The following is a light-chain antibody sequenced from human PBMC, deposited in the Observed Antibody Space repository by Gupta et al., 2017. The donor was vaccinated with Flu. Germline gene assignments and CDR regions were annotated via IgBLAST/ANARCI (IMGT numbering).Light chain of an antibody. CDR2: GNS. Sequence: VTIACTGSSSNIGAGYDVHWYQQLPGTAPKLLIYGNSNRPSGVPDRFSGSKSGTSASLAITGLQAEDEADYYCQSYDSSLSFWVFGGGTKLTVL. CDR3: QSYDSSLSFWV. CDR1: SSNIGAGYD. J-gene: IGLJ3*02. V-gene: IGLV1-40*01.